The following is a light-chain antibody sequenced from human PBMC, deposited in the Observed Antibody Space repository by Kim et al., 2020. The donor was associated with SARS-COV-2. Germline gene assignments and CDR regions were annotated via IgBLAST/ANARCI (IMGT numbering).Light chain of an antibody. Sequence: GQSITISCTEPSSDVGGYNYVSWYQQHPGKAPKLMIYGVSKRPSGVSNRFSGSKSGNTASLTNSGLQAEDEAYYYCSSYTSSSTWVFGGGTQLTVL. CDR2: GVS. V-gene: IGLV2-14*04. CDR3: SSYTSSSTWV. J-gene: IGLJ3*02. CDR1: SSDVGGYNY.